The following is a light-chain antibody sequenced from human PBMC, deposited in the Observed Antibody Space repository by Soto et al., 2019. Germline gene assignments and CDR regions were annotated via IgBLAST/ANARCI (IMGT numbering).Light chain of an antibody. CDR1: QSVSSN. V-gene: IGKV3-15*01. J-gene: IGKJ1*01. CDR3: QQYNNWPPKWT. Sequence: EIVMTQSPATLSVSPGERAPLSCRASQSVSSNLAWYQQKPGQAPRLLIYGASTRATGIPARFSGSGSGTEFTLTISSLQSEDFAVYYCQQYNNWPPKWTFGQGTKVDI. CDR2: GAS.